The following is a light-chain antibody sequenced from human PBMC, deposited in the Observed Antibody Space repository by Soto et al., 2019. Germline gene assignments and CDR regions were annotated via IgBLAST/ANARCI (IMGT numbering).Light chain of an antibody. Sequence: QLVLTQPASVSASPGQSITISCTGTNSDIGSYNLVSWYQQHPGKAPKLMIFQVTQRPSGVSNRFSGSKSGNTASLTISGLQVEDEADYYCCSYVHSSTWVFGGGTKVTVL. CDR1: NSDIGSYNL. CDR2: QVT. CDR3: CSYVHSSTWV. V-gene: IGLV2-23*02. J-gene: IGLJ3*02.